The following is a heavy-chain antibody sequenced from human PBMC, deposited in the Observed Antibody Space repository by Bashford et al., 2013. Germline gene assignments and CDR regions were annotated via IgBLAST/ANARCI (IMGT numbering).Heavy chain of an antibody. CDR1: GESMNFYY. D-gene: IGHD3-3*01. J-gene: IGHJ4*02. CDR3: AAGSTMYGVALPYYFDR. CDR2: SIASGTT. Sequence: SETLSLTCTVSGESMNFYYFNWIRQSPGKGLEWIGQSIASGTTNSNPSLKSRVTISVDTSKNQFSLRLTSVTSADTAVYYCAAGSTMYGVALPYYFDRWGQGTLV. V-gene: IGHV4-59*01.